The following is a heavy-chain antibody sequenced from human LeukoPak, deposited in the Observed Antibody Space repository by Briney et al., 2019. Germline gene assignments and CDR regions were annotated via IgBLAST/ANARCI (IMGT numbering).Heavy chain of an antibody. J-gene: IGHJ4*02. Sequence: ASVKVSCKASGYTFTSYYMHWVRQAPGQGLERMGIINPSGGSTSYAQKFQGRVTMTRDMSTSTVYMELSSLRSEDTAVYYCARVGVLGATRYYFDYWGQGTLVTVSS. CDR2: INPSGGST. D-gene: IGHD1-26*01. CDR1: GYTFTSYY. V-gene: IGHV1-46*01. CDR3: ARVGVLGATRYYFDY.